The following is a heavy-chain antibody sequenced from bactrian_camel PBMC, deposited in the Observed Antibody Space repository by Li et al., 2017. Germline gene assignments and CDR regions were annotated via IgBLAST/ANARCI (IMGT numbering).Heavy chain of an antibody. V-gene: IGHV3S54*01. D-gene: IGHD1*01. CDR1: GITEGTNC. Sequence: HVQLVESGGGSVQAGGSLRLSCEVSGITEGTNCVGWFRQDPGKEREGVAAIMILGATTYYADSAKGRFTISHDSAKNTLYMQMNSLKPEDTAMYYCAAELFVDYRKRLRVNEYTYWGQGTQVTVS. CDR3: AAELFVDYRKRLRVNEYTY. J-gene: IGHJ4*01. CDR2: IMILGATT.